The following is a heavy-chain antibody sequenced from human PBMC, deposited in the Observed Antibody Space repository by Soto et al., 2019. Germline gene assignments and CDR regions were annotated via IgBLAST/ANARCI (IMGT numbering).Heavy chain of an antibody. D-gene: IGHD6-13*01. CDR1: GFTFSSYW. J-gene: IGHJ5*02. V-gene: IGHV3-74*01. CDR2: INSDGSST. Sequence: EVQLVESGGGLVQPGGSLRLSCAASGFTFSSYWMHWVRQAPGKGLVWVSRINSDGSSTSYADSVKGRFTISRDNAKNTLDLQMNRLRAEDKAVYYCARELLAGSSWAYNWFDPWGQGTLVTVSS. CDR3: ARELLAGSSWAYNWFDP.